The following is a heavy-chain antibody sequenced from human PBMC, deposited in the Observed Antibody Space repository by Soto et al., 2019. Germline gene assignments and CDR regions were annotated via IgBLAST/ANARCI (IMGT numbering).Heavy chain of an antibody. J-gene: IGHJ4*02. CDR2: ISYDGSNK. Sequence: GGSLRLSCAASGFTFSSYGMHWVRQAPGKGLEWVAVISYDGSNKYYADSVKGRFTISRDNSKNTLYLQMNSLRAEDTAVYYCAKAFRTELMVRGGHYFDYWGQGTLVTVSS. V-gene: IGHV3-30*18. CDR1: GFTFSSYG. CDR3: AKAFRTELMVRGGHYFDY. D-gene: IGHD3-10*01.